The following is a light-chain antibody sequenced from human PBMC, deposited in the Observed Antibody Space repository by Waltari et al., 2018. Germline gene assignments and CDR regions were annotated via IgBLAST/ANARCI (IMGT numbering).Light chain of an antibody. Sequence: DIVMTQSPDSLAVSLGERATINCKSSQSVLYSSNNKNYLAWYQKKPGQPPKLLIYWAATRESGVPDRFSGSGSGTDFTLTISSLQAEDVAVYYCQHLAAFGQGTKVEIK. CDR2: WAA. J-gene: IGKJ1*01. V-gene: IGKV4-1*01. CDR3: QHLAA. CDR1: QSVLYSSNNKNY.